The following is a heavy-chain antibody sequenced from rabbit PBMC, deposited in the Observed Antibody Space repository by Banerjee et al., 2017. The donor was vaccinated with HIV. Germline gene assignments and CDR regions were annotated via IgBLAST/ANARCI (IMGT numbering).Heavy chain of an antibody. CDR3: ARGYNYDDSGNWDGFDP. CDR2: IYTGSSGST. CDR1: GFTLSSYY. Sequence: QSLEESGGGLVKPGASLTLTCTASGFTLSSYYMCWVRQAPGKGLEWIACIYTGSSGSTYYASWAKGRFTISKTSSTTVTLQMTSLTAADTATYFCARGYNYDDSGNWDGFDPWGQGTLVTVS. V-gene: IGHV1S40*01. D-gene: IGHD2-1*01. J-gene: IGHJ2*01.